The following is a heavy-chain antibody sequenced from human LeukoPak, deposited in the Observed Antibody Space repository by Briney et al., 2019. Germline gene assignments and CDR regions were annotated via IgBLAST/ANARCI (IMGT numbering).Heavy chain of an antibody. J-gene: IGHJ2*01. D-gene: IGHD6-13*01. CDR1: GGTFTSYG. V-gene: IGHV1-18*01. CDR2: ISAYNGNT. CDR3: ARDQSIAAAGWDYWYFDL. Sequence: ASVKVSCKASGGTFTSYGISWVRRAPGQGLEWMGWISAYNGNTNYAQKLQGRVTMTTDTSTSTAYMELRSLRSDDTAVYYCARDQSIAAAGWDYWYFDLWGRGTLVTVSS.